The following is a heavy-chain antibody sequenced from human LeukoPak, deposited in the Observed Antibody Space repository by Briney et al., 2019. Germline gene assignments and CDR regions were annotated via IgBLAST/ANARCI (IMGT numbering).Heavy chain of an antibody. CDR3: ARPPPPAIYYDSSGYYYFDY. Sequence: PGGSLRLSCAASAFTFDDYGMSWVRQAPGKGLEWVSGINWNGGSTGYADSVKGRFTISRDNAKNSLYLQMNSLRAEDTALYYCARPPPPAIYYDSSGYYYFDYWGQGTRVTVSS. V-gene: IGHV3-20*04. CDR1: AFTFDDYG. D-gene: IGHD3-22*01. CDR2: INWNGGST. J-gene: IGHJ4*02.